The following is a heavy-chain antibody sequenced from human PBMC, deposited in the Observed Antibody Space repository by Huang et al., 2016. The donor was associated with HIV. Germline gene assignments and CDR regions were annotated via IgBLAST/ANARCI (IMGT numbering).Heavy chain of an antibody. CDR2: IRYDGSNK. V-gene: IGHV3-30*02. D-gene: IGHD3-10*01. CDR1: GFTFSSYG. J-gene: IGHJ3*02. CDR3: AKGSMANAFDI. Sequence: QVQLVESGGGVVPPGGSLRLSCAASGFTFSSYGMHWVRQAPGKGLEWVAVIRYDGSNKYYADSVRGRFTISRDNSKNTLYLQMNSLRAEDTAVYYCAKGSMANAFDIWGQGTMVTVSS.